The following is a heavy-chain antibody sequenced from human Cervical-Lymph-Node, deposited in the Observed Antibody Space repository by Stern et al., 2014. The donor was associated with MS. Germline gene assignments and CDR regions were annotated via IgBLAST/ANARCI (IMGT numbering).Heavy chain of an antibody. CDR1: GGTFNVYA. D-gene: IGHD2-15*01. V-gene: IGHV1-69*01. CDR3: ARDGRHRDNYGLDV. Sequence: QVQLVQSGAGVKKPGSSVKVSCPASGGTFNVYAINWLRHAPGQGLQRMGGIIPIFGTANCAQKFQGRVTITADESTRTSSMQLSSLRSNDTAVYYCARDGRHRDNYGLDVWGQGTTVIVSS. CDR2: IIPIFGTA. J-gene: IGHJ6*02.